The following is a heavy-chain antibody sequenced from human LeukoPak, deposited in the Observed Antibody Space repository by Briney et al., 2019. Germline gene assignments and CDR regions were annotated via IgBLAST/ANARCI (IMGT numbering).Heavy chain of an antibody. V-gene: IGHV3-30*04. CDR1: GFTFSSYA. D-gene: IGHD1-26*01. Sequence: GGSLRLSCAASGFTFSSYAMHWVRQAPGKGLEWVAVISYDGSNKYYADSVKGRFTIPRDNSKNTLYLQMNSLRAEDTAVYYCARSGVAATYFDYWGQGTLVTVSS. CDR2: ISYDGSNK. CDR3: ARSGVAATYFDY. J-gene: IGHJ4*02.